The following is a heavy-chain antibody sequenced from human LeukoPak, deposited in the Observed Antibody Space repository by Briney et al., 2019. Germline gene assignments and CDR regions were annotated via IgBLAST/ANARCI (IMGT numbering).Heavy chain of an antibody. V-gene: IGHV4-59*01. J-gene: IGHJ6*02. Sequence: SETLSLTCTVSGGSISSYYWSWIRQPPGKGLEWIGYIYYSGSTNYNPSLKSRVTISVDTSKNQFSLKLSSVTAADTAVYYCARDREGYSYGLSWPAYYGMDVWGQGTTVTVSS. CDR3: ARDREGYSYGLSWPAYYGMDV. CDR1: GGSISSYY. D-gene: IGHD5-18*01. CDR2: IYYSGST.